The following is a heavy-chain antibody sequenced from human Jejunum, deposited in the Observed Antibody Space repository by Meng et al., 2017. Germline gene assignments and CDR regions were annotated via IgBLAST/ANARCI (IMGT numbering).Heavy chain of an antibody. CDR1: GCYVSSTTYY. D-gene: IGHD3-22*01. CDR3: ARDDISRGYHDGFDV. V-gene: IGHV4-39*07. Sequence: SETLSLTCTVSGCYVSSTTYYWNWIRQPPGKGLEWIGSIYYSGNTYYNPSLKSRVAISVDTSKNQFSLRLSSATAADTAVYYCARDDISRGYHDGFDVWGQGTVVTVSS. J-gene: IGHJ3*01. CDR2: IYYSGNT.